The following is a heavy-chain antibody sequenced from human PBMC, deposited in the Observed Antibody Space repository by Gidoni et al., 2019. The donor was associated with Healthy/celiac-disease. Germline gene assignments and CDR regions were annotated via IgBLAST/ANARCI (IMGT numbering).Heavy chain of an antibody. Sequence: QVQLQESGPGLVKPSGTLSLTCAVSGGSLSSSNWWNWVRQPPGKGLEWLGEIYHSGSTNYNTSLKSRVTISVDKSKNQFSLKLSSVTAADTAVYYCARDRTAERDAFDIWGQGTMVTVSS. J-gene: IGHJ3*02. CDR3: ARDRTAERDAFDI. CDR1: GGSLSSSNW. V-gene: IGHV4-4*02. D-gene: IGHD6-13*01. CDR2: IYHSGST.